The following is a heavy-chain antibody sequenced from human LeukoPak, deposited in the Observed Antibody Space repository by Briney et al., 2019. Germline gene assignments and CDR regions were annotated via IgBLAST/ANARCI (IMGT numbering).Heavy chain of an antibody. J-gene: IGHJ6*02. CDR3: ARDGGLPRLNYYYYGMDV. V-gene: IGHV4-61*01. D-gene: IGHD1-26*01. CDR2: IYYSGST. CDR1: GGSVSSGSYY. Sequence: SETLSLTCTVSGGSVSSGSYYWSWIRQPPGKGLEWIGYIYYSGSTNYNPSLKSRVTISVDTSKNPFSLKLSSVTAADTAVYYCARDGGLPRLNYYYYGMDVWGQGTTVTVSS.